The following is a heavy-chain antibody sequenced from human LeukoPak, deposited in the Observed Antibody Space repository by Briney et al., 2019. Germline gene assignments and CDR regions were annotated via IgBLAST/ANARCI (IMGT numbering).Heavy chain of an antibody. V-gene: IGHV4-59*01. CDR2: IYYTGNT. J-gene: IGHJ4*01. CDR3: ARVEELVYGYYFDY. CDR1: GGSISTYY. Sequence: AETLSLTCTVAGGSISTYYWNWTRQPPGKGLEWIGYIYYTGNTYSNPSLKSRVTISVDTPKNQFSLKLTSLTAADTAVYYCARVEELVYGYYFDYWGHGTLVTVSS. D-gene: IGHD2-8*01.